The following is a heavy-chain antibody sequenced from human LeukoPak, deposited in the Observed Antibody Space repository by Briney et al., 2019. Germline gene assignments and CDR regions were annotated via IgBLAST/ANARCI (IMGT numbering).Heavy chain of an antibody. CDR2: IKSDGSST. CDR3: AKSYGSGTNQYYYYMDV. CDR1: GFTFSSYW. Sequence: QPGGSLRLSCAASGFTFSSYWMDWVRQAPGKGLVWVSRIKSDGSSTSYADSVKGRFTISRDNAKNTLYLQMNSLRAEDTAVYYCAKSYGSGTNQYYYYMDVWGKGTTVTVSS. D-gene: IGHD3-10*01. V-gene: IGHV3-74*01. J-gene: IGHJ6*03.